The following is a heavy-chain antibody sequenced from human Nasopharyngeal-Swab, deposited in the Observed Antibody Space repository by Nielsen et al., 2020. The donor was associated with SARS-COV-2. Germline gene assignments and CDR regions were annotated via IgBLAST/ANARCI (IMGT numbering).Heavy chain of an antibody. V-gene: IGHV4-4*02. D-gene: IGHD6-19*01. Sequence: GSLRLSCAVSGGSISSSNWWSWVRQPPGKGLEWIGEIYHSGSTNYNPSLKSRVTISVDKSKNQFSLKLSSVTAADTAVYYCASRSLGGIAVAGTGNWGQGTLVTVSS. CDR3: ASRSLGGIAVAGTGN. CDR1: GGSISSSNW. CDR2: IYHSGST. J-gene: IGHJ4*02.